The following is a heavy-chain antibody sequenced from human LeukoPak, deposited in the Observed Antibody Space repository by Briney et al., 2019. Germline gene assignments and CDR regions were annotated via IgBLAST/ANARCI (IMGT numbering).Heavy chain of an antibody. CDR1: GFTFTSSA. D-gene: IGHD2-2*01. CDR3: AAMCSSTSCIPGAFDI. V-gene: IGHV1-58*01. Sequence: GTSVKVSCKASGFTFTSSAVQWVRQARGQRLEWIGWIVVGSGNTNYAQKFQERVTITRDMSTSTAYMELSSLRSEDTAVYYCAAMCSSTSCIPGAFDIRGQGTMVTVSS. CDR2: IVVGSGNT. J-gene: IGHJ3*02.